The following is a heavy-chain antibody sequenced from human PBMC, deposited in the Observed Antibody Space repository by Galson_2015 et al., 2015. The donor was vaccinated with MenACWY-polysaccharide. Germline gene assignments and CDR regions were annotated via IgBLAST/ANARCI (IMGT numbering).Heavy chain of an antibody. D-gene: IGHD3-22*01. J-gene: IGHJ3*02. CDR3: ARVGNMIADAFDI. CDR1: GGSISSYY. Sequence: SETLSLTCTVSGGSISSYYWSWIRQPPGKGLEWIGYIYYSGSTNYNPSLKSRVTISVDTSKNQFSLKLSSVTAADTAVYYWARVGNMIADAFDIWGQGTMVTVSS. CDR2: IYYSGST. V-gene: IGHV4-59*01.